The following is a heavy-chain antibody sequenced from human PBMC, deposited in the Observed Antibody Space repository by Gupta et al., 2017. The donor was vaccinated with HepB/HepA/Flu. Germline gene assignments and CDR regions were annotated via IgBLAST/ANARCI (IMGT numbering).Heavy chain of an antibody. CDR2: IYFSGMT. Sequence: QVQLQESGSGLVKPSQTLSLTCTVSGGSINIGDYYWSWVRQPPGKGLEWIGYIYFSGMTYYNPSLKSRSAISVDRFKNQFSLRLSAVTAADTAVYYCARGVIRRGNSFDIWGQGTMVTVSS. CDR1: GGSINIGDYY. V-gene: IGHV4-30-4*01. D-gene: IGHD2-21*01. CDR3: ARGVIRRGNSFDI. J-gene: IGHJ3*02.